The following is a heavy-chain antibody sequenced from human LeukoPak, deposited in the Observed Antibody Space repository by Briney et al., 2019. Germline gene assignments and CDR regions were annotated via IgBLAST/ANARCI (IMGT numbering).Heavy chain of an antibody. D-gene: IGHD3-10*01. V-gene: IGHV4-61*01. CDR2: IYSSGST. Sequence: PSETLSLTCTVSGGSVSSGSYYWSWIRQPPGKGLEWIGYIYSSGSTNYNPSLKSRVTISVDTSKNQFSLKLSSVTAADTAVYYCARRRGAHTANALDIWGQGTMVTVSS. CDR1: GGSVSSGSYY. CDR3: ARRRGAHTANALDI. J-gene: IGHJ3*02.